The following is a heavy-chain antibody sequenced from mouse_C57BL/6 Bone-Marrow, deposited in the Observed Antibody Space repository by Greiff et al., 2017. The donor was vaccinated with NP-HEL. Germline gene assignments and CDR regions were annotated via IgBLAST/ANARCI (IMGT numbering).Heavy chain of an antibody. V-gene: IGHV5-12*01. Sequence: EVKLMESGGGLVQPGGSLKLSCAASGFTFSDYYMYWVRQTPEKRLEWVAYISNGGGSTYYLDTVKGRFTISRDNAKNTLYLQMSRLKSEDTAMYYCARHASTGRFAYWGQGTLVTVSA. J-gene: IGHJ3*01. CDR1: GFTFSDYY. CDR2: ISNGGGST. CDR3: ARHASTGRFAY. D-gene: IGHD2-10*02.